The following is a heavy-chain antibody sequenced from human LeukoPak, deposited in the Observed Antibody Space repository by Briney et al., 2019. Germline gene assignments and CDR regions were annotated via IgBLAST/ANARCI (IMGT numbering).Heavy chain of an antibody. CDR1: GFTFDDYG. CDR2: INWNGGST. D-gene: IGHD1-26*01. CDR3: ARDSYSGSYSYFDY. Sequence: GGSLRLSCAASGFTFDDYGMSWVRQAPGKGLEWVSGINWNGGSTGYADSVKGRFTISRDNAKNSLYLQMNSLRAEDTALYYCARDSYSGSYSYFDYWGQGTLVTVSS. J-gene: IGHJ4*02. V-gene: IGHV3-20*04.